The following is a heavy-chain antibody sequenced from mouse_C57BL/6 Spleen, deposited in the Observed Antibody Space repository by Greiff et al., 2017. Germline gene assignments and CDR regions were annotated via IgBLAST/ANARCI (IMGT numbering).Heavy chain of an antibody. CDR2: ISYSGST. D-gene: IGHD2-1*01. J-gene: IGHJ3*01. V-gene: IGHV3-1*01. Sequence: EVHLVESGPGMVKPSQSLSLTCTVTGYSITSGYDWHWIRHFPGNKLEWMGYISYSGSTNYNPSLKSRISITHDTSKNHFFLKLNSVTTEDTATYYCAREGFYYGNPGFAYWGQGTLVTVSA. CDR3: AREGFYYGNPGFAY. CDR1: GYSITSGYD.